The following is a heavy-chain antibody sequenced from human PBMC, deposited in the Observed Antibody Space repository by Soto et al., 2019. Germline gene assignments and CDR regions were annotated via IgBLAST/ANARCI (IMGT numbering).Heavy chain of an antibody. Sequence: EVQLVESEGGLVKPGGSLRLSCAASGFTFSSYSMNWVRQAPGKGLEWVSSISSSSSYIYYADSVKGRFTISRDNAKNSLYLQMNSLRAEDTAVYYCARDYGSGSYYNGPDWYFDLLGRGTLVTVSS. CDR2: ISSSSSYI. J-gene: IGHJ2*01. CDR3: ARDYGSGSYYNGPDWYFDL. CDR1: GFTFSSYS. V-gene: IGHV3-21*01. D-gene: IGHD3-10*01.